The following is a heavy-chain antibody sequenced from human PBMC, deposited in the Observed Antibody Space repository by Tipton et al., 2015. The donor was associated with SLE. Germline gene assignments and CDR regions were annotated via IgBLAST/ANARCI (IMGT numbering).Heavy chain of an antibody. CDR1: GGSIGSRTYY. D-gene: IGHD4-11*01. V-gene: IGHV4-39*07. CDR2: IFYTGRT. CDR3: ARDYMDYRIFDY. J-gene: IGHJ4*02. Sequence: LRLSCTVSGGSIGSRTYYWGWVRQPPGKGLERIGSIFYTGRTYPNPSLRSRVTISIDTSGNQFSLKVKSVTAADTAVYYCARDYMDYRIFDYWGQGTLVAVSS.